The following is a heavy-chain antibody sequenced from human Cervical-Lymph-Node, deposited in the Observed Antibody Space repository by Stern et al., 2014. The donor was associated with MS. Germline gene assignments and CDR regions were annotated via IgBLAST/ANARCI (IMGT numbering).Heavy chain of an antibody. CDR2: IYDSGTT. J-gene: IGHJ5*02. V-gene: IGHV4-30-4*01. Sequence: QVQLVESGPGLVQPSQTLSLTCIVSGGSIISDDYYWSWIRQPPGKGLEWIGFIYDSGTTSYNPSLKSRATPSLETFRNQFSLKLSSVTAADTAVYYCARGSGGPWGKGILVTVSS. CDR1: GGSIISDDYY. CDR3: ARGSGGP.